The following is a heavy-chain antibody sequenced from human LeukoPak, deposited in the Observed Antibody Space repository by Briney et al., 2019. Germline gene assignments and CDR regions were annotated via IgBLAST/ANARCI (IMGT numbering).Heavy chain of an antibody. D-gene: IGHD3-22*01. CDR1: GDSVSRSDSY. V-gene: IGHV4-39*01. Sequence: SETLSLTCSVSGDSVSRSDSYWDWVRQPPGKGPEWIETIAYSGRTYYSPSLRSRVTMSVDPSNNRFSLNLRSVTAADTALYYCARRRYYDGSGYLEWGQGTLLSVSS. J-gene: IGHJ1*01. CDR3: ARRRYYDGSGYLE. CDR2: IAYSGRT.